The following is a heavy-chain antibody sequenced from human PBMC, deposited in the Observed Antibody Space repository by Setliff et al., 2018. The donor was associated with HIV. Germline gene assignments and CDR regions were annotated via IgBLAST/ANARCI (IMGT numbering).Heavy chain of an antibody. CDR1: GFAFNEHW. V-gene: IGHV3-74*01. J-gene: IGHJ3*02. D-gene: IGHD3-10*01. Sequence: SLKISCAASGFAFNEHWMHWVRQSPGKGLMWVARINSFGSVTNYADSVKGRFTVTRNNAKKTLYLHVNSLRVDDTAVYYCARNVDRGGAFDIWGQGTMVTVSS. CDR3: ARNVDRGGAFDI. CDR2: INSFGSVT.